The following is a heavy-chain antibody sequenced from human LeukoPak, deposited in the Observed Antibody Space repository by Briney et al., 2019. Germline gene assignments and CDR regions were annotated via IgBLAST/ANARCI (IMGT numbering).Heavy chain of an antibody. Sequence: PGGSLRLSCAASGFTFSSYAMSWVRQAPGKGLEWVSAISGSGGSTYYADSVKGRFTISRDNSKNTLYLQMNSLRAEDTAVYYCARDGWGASGSGWHPSLMDVWGQGTTVTVSS. V-gene: IGHV3-23*01. CDR1: GFTFSSYA. CDR3: ARDGWGASGSGWHPSLMDV. D-gene: IGHD6-19*01. CDR2: ISGSGGST. J-gene: IGHJ6*02.